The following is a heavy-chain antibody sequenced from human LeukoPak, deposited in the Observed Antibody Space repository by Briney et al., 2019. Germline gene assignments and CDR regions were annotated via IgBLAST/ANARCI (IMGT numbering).Heavy chain of an antibody. CDR3: ARLSKRGYSYGFFDY. CDR1: GESFSGYY. V-gene: IGHV4-34*01. J-gene: IGHJ4*02. D-gene: IGHD5-18*01. CDR2: INHSGST. Sequence: SETLSLTCAVYGESFSGYYWIWIRQAPGKGLEWIGEINHSGSTNYNPSLKSRVTISVDTSKNQFSLKLSSVTAADTAVYYCARLSKRGYSYGFFDYWGQGTLVTVSS.